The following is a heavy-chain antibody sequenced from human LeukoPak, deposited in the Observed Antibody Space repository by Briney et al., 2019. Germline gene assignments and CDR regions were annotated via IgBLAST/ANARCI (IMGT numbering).Heavy chain of an antibody. J-gene: IGHJ6*03. Sequence: PSETLSFTCTGSAVSISSFYWSWLRHPPGKGLEWIGHIYYSERNNYNPSLNSRVTISVDTSKNQFSLKLSSVTAADTAVYDCAREGRSAAALPSRGYYYYMDVWGKGTTVTVSS. D-gene: IGHD6-13*01. CDR3: AREGRSAAALPSRGYYYYMDV. V-gene: IGHV4-59*01. CDR1: AVSISSFY. CDR2: IYYSERN.